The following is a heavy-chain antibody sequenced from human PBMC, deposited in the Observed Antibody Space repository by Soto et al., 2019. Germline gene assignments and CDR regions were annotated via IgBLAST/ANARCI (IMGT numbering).Heavy chain of an antibody. J-gene: IGHJ4*02. D-gene: IGHD5-18*01. V-gene: IGHV3-33*01. CDR2: ICYDGSNK. CDR1: GFTFSSYG. CDR3: ARDQASQVDTAMVWAGPSDY. Sequence: PGGSLRLSCAASGFTFSSYGMHWVRQAPGKGLEWVAVICYDGSNKYYAYSVKGRFTISRDNSKNTLYLQMNSLRAEDTAVYYFARDQASQVDTAMVWAGPSDYWGQGTLVPSPQ.